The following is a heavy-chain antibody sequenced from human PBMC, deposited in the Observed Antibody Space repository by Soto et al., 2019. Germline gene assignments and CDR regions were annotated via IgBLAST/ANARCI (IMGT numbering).Heavy chain of an antibody. D-gene: IGHD4-17*01. CDR2: IWYDGSNK. Sequence: QVQLVESGGGVVQPGRSLRLSCAASGFTFSSYGIHWVRQAPGKGLEWVAVIWYDGSNKYYADSVKGRFTIARDNSKNTLYLQMNSLRAEDTDVYYCARDSNGDYYFAYWGQGALVTVTS. V-gene: IGHV3-33*01. CDR3: ARDSNGDYYFAY. J-gene: IGHJ4*02. CDR1: GFTFSSYG.